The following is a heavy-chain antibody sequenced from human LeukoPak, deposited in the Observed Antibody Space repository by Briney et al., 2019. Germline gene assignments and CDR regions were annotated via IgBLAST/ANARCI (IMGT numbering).Heavy chain of an antibody. CDR2: ISGSGGST. CDR3: AKDFGSGYSIDY. D-gene: IGHD3-22*01. J-gene: IGHJ4*02. CDR1: GFTLSSYA. V-gene: IGHV3-23*01. Sequence: GGSLRLSCAVSGFTLSSYAMSWVRQAPGKGLEWVSAISGSGGSTNYADSVKGRFTISRDNSKNTLYLQMNSLRAEDTAVYYCAKDFGSGYSIDYWGQGTLVTVSS.